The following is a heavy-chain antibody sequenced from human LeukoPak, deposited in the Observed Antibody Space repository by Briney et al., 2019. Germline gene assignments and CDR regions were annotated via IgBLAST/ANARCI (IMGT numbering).Heavy chain of an antibody. CDR1: GYTFTGYY. Sequence: AASVKVSCKASGYTFTGYYMHWVRQAPGQGLEWMGWINPNSGGTNYAQKFQGRVTMTRDTSISTAYMELSRLRSDDTAVYHCARDFWSPGAFDIWGQGAMVTVSS. CDR2: INPNSGGT. CDR3: ARDFWSPGAFDI. V-gene: IGHV1-2*02. J-gene: IGHJ3*02. D-gene: IGHD3-3*01.